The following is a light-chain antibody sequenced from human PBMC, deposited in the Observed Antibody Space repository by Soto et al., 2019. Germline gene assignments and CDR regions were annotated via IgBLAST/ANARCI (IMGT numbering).Light chain of an antibody. CDR3: QQYQTYST. J-gene: IGKJ5*01. Sequence: DIQMTQSPSTLSASVGARVPITCRASQSIRSLLAWYQQNPGKAPKVLIYDASSLGSGVPSRFSGSGSGTEFTLTISSLQPDDFATYFCQQYQTYSTFGQGTRLEI. CDR1: QSIRSL. CDR2: DAS. V-gene: IGKV1-5*01.